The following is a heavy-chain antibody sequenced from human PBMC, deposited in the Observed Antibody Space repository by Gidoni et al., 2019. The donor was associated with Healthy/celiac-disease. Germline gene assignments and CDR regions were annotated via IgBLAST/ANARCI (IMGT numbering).Heavy chain of an antibody. D-gene: IGHD6-13*01. Sequence: EVQLVESGGGLVQPGGSLRLSCDASGFTFSSYWMSWVRQAPGKGLEGVANIKQDGSEKDYVESVKGRFTISRDNAKNSLYLQRNSLRAEDTAVYYCARAPIAAAGRKYYYYGMDVWGQGTTVTVSS. V-gene: IGHV3-7*01. CDR2: IKQDGSEK. J-gene: IGHJ6*02. CDR3: ARAPIAAAGRKYYYYGMDV. CDR1: GFTFSSYW.